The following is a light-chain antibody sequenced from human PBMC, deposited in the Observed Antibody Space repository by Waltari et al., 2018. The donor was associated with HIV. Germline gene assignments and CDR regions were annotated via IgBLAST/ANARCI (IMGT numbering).Light chain of an antibody. V-gene: IGKV2-30*01. J-gene: IGKJ3*01. Sequence: DVVLTQSPLSLSVTLGQTASISCRYSQSLVFSDGNTYLNLFQQRPGQSPRRLIHEVSDRDSGVPDRVSGSGSGTDFTLQSSRVEAEDVGVYYCMQGTYWPFTFGPGTKVDIK. CDR3: MQGTYWPFT. CDR1: QSLVFSDGNTY. CDR2: EVS.